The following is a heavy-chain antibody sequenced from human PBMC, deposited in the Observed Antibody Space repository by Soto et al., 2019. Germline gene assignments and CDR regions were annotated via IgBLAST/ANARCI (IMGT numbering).Heavy chain of an antibody. CDR3: ARDTEAYYYGMDV. D-gene: IGHD4-17*01. CDR2: ISAYNGDT. V-gene: IGHV1-18*01. Sequence: QVQVVQSGAEVKKPGASVKVSCKASGYTFTSYGISWVRQAPRQGLEWMGWISAYNGDTNYAHKFQGRFVMTIDTSTSTAYMELRSLRADDTALYYCARDTEAYYYGMDVWGQGTTVTVSS. J-gene: IGHJ6*02. CDR1: GYTFTSYG.